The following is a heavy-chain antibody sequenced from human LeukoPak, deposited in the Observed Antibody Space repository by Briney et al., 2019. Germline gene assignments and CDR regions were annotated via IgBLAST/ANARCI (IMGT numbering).Heavy chain of an antibody. D-gene: IGHD2-15*01. CDR3: AREYSMNWFDP. CDR1: GFTFSSYA. J-gene: IGHJ5*02. V-gene: IGHV3-30-3*01. Sequence: GRSLRLSCAASGFTFSSYAMHWVRQAPGKGLEWVAVISYDGSNKYYADSVKGRFTISRDNSKNTLYLQMNSLRAEDTAVYYCAREYSMNWFDPWGQGTLVTVSS. CDR2: ISYDGSNK.